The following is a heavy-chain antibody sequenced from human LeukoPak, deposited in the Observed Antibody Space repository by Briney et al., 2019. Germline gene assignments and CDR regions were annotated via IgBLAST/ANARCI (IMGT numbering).Heavy chain of an antibody. J-gene: IGHJ4*02. D-gene: IGHD6-6*01. CDR2: IWYGGSNK. CDR1: GFTFSNYG. V-gene: IGHV3-30*02. Sequence: QAGGSLRLSCAASGFTFSNYGMHWVRQAPGKGLEWVAVIWYGGSNKYYADSVKGRFTISRDNSKNTLYLQVNSLRAEDTAVYYCAKDPRIAARPDYYFDYWGQGTLVTVSS. CDR3: AKDPRIAARPDYYFDY.